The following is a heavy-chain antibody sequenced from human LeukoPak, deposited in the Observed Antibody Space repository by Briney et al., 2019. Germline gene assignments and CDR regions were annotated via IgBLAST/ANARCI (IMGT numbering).Heavy chain of an antibody. CDR3: AREGRRRGYSYGYDAFDI. CDR2: INHSGST. V-gene: IGHV4-34*01. J-gene: IGHJ3*02. D-gene: IGHD5-18*01. CDR1: GGSFSGYY. Sequence: SETLSLTCAVYGGSFSGYYWSWIRQPPGKGLEWFGEINHSGSTNYNPSLKSRVTISVDTSKNQFSLKLSSVTAADTAVYYCAREGRRRGYSYGYDAFDIWGQGTMVTVSS.